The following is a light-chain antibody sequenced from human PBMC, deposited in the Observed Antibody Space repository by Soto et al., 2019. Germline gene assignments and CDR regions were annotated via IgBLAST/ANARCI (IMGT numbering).Light chain of an antibody. CDR3: QQYYTIPFT. V-gene: IGKV3-15*01. CDR1: QSVDIN. CDR2: EAS. Sequence: EIVMTQSPVTLSASPGERVTLSCRASQSVDINLAWYQQKPGQAPRLLISEASTRASDIPSRFTGSGSGTDFTLTISSLQSEDVAVYYCQQYYTIPFTFGQGTKLEI. J-gene: IGKJ2*01.